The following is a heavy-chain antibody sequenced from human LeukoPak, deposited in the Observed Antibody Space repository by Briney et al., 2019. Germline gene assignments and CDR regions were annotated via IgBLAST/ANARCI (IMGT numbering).Heavy chain of an antibody. Sequence: GASVKVSCKASGYTFTSYGISWVRQAPGQGLEWMGWISAYNGNTNYAQKLQGRVTMTTDTSTSTAYMELRSLRSDDTAVYYCARGLRYFDWFAFDYWDQGTLVTVSS. CDR2: ISAYNGNT. D-gene: IGHD3-9*01. CDR1: GYTFTSYG. CDR3: ARGLRYFDWFAFDY. V-gene: IGHV1-18*01. J-gene: IGHJ4*02.